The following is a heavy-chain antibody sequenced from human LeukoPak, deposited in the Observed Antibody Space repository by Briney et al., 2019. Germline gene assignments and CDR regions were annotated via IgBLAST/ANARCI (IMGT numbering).Heavy chain of an antibody. J-gene: IGHJ4*02. CDR2: IYYSGST. D-gene: IGHD6-13*01. Sequence: PSETLSLTCTVSGGSISSYYWSWIRQPPGKGLEWIGYIYYSGSTNYNPSLKSRVTISVDTSKNQFSLKLSSVTAADTAVYYCASLSTGYSSSWYPFNYWGQGTLVTVSS. CDR3: ASLSTGYSSSWYPFNY. CDR1: GGSISSYY. V-gene: IGHV4-59*01.